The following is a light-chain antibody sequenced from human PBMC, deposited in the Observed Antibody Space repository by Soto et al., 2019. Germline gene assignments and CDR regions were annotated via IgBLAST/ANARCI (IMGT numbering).Light chain of an antibody. CDR1: QTISSW. CDR3: QQFKTYPHT. CDR2: RGS. J-gene: IGKJ2*01. Sequence: DIQMTQSPSTLSASVGDRVTITCRASQTISSWLAWYQQKPGKAPKLLIFRGSTLQSGVPSRFSGSGSGTEFTLTIMSLQPDDFAVYHCQQFKTYPHTFGQGTKVDIK. V-gene: IGKV1-5*03.